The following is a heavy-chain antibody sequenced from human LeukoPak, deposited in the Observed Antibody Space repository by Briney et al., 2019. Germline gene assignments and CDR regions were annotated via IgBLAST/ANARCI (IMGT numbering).Heavy chain of an antibody. CDR1: GGSISSSNW. CDR2: IYHSGST. Sequence: PSGTLSLTCAVSGGSISSSNWWSWVRQPPGKGLEWIGEIYHSGSTNYNPSLKSRVTISVDKSKNQFSLKLSSVTAADTAVYYCARLQVGYCTNGVCPHYYYYGMDVWGQGTTVTVSS. J-gene: IGHJ6*02. V-gene: IGHV4-4*02. D-gene: IGHD2-8*01. CDR3: ARLQVGYCTNGVCPHYYYYGMDV.